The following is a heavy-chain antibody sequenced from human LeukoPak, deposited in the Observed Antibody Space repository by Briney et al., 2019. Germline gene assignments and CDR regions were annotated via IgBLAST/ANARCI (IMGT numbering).Heavy chain of an antibody. CDR2: ISAYNDNT. Sequence: ASVKVSCKASGYTFTGYYMHWVRQAPGQGLEWMGWISAYNDNTNYAQKLQGRVTMTTDTSTSTAYMELRSLRSDDTAVYYCAREATGFGDYYFDYWGQGTLVTVSS. J-gene: IGHJ4*02. D-gene: IGHD3-10*01. CDR1: GYTFTGYY. V-gene: IGHV1-18*04. CDR3: AREATGFGDYYFDY.